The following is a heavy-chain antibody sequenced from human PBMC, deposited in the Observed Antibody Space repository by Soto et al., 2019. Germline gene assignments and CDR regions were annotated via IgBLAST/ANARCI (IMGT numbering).Heavy chain of an antibody. CDR2: ISYDGSNK. J-gene: IGHJ4*02. Sequence: PVGSLRLSCAASGFTFSSQSMHWVRQAPGKGLEWVAVISYDGSNKYYADSVKGRFTISRDNSKNTLYLQMNSLRAEDTAVYYCARDKRDLRFLEWSYYFDFWGQGTLVTAPQ. CDR3: ARDKRDLRFLEWSYYFDF. V-gene: IGHV3-30-3*01. D-gene: IGHD3-3*01. CDR1: GFTFSSQS.